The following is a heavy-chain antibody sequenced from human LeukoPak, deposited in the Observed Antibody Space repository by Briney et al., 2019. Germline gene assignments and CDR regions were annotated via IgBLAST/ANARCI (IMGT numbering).Heavy chain of an antibody. Sequence: PSETLSLTCTVSGGSISSYYWSWIRQPPGKGLERIGYIYYSGSTNYNPSLKSRVTISVDTSKNQFSLKLSSVTAADTAVYYCARDGASWLTGGFDYWGQGTLVTVSS. D-gene: IGHD1-20*01. J-gene: IGHJ4*02. V-gene: IGHV4-59*01. CDR1: GGSISSYY. CDR2: IYYSGST. CDR3: ARDGASWLTGGFDY.